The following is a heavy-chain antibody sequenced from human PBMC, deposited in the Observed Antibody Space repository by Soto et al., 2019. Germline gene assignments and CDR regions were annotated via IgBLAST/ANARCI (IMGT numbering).Heavy chain of an antibody. D-gene: IGHD3-10*01. J-gene: IGHJ5*02. CDR2: IYHSGST. V-gene: IGHV4-38-2*01. CDR3: ARAAITMIRDNWFDP. CDR1: GYSIISGYY. Sequence: AETLSLTCAVSGYSIISGYYLVLIRHPPGKGLEWIGSIYHSGSTYYNPSLKSRVTISVDTSKNQFSLKLSSVTAADTAVYYCARAAITMIRDNWFDPWGQGTLVTVSS.